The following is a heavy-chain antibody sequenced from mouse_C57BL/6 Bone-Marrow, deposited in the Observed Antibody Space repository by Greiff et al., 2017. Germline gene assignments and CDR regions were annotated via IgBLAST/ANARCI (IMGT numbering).Heavy chain of an antibody. V-gene: IGHV1-55*01. Sequence: VQLQQPGAELVKPGASVKMSCKASGYTFTSYWITWVKQRPGQGLEWIGDIYPGSGSTNYNEKFKSKAKLTVDTSSSTAYMQLSSLTSEDAAVYYCARSDYGNDEAYWGQGTLVTVSA. J-gene: IGHJ3*01. CDR3: ARSDYGNDEAY. CDR1: GYTFTSYW. CDR2: IYPGSGST. D-gene: IGHD2-2*01.